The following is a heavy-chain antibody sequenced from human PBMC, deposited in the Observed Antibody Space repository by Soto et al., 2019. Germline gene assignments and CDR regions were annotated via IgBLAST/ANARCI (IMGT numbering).Heavy chain of an antibody. V-gene: IGHV3-11*01. CDR3: ARGRSTFVTGLGY. CDR1: GFTFSDYY. Sequence: QVQLVESGGGLVKPGGSLRLSCAASGFTFSDYYMSWVRQAPGKGLEWVSYISYSASTIYYADSVKGRFTISRDNAKNSLYLQMDRLRADETAVYYCARGRSTFVTGLGYWGQGTLVTVAS. J-gene: IGHJ4*02. CDR2: ISYSASTI. D-gene: IGHD2-21*02.